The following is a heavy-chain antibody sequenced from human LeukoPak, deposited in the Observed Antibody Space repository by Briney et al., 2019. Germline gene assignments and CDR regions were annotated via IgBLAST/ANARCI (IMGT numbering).Heavy chain of an antibody. Sequence: ASVKVSCKASGYTFTSYDINWVRQATGQGLEWMGWMNPNSGNTGYAQKFQGRVTMTRNTSISTAYMELRSLRSEATAVYYCARGPWEIVEEDYWGQGTLVTVSS. J-gene: IGHJ4*02. CDR2: MNPNSGNT. CDR3: ARGPWEIVEEDY. D-gene: IGHD5-12*01. CDR1: GYTFTSYD. V-gene: IGHV1-8*01.